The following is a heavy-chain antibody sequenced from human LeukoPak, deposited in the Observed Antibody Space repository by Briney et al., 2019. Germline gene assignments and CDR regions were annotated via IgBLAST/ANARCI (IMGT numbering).Heavy chain of an antibody. V-gene: IGHV5-51*03. CDR3: ATSGSQTKFDF. J-gene: IGHJ4*02. D-gene: IGHD3-10*01. Sequence: PGESLKISCKGSGYSFTSYWIGWVGQMPGKGLEWMGIIFPGDSDTIYNPSFQGQVTISADKSINTAYLQWSSLKASDTAMYYCATSGSQTKFDFWGQGTLVTVSS. CDR2: IFPGDSDT. CDR1: GYSFTSYW.